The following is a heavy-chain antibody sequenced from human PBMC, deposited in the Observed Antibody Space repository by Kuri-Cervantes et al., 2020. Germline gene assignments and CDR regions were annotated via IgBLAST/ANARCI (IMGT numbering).Heavy chain of an antibody. D-gene: IGHD6-13*01. Sequence: GGSLRHSCAASGFPFSSYSMNWVRQAPGKGLEWLSSISSSSSYIYYADSVKGRFTISRDNAKNSLYLQMNSLRAEDTAVYYCARERRAGTPGWFDPWGQGTLVTVSS. CDR1: GFPFSSYS. V-gene: IGHV3-21*01. CDR2: ISSSSSYI. CDR3: ARERRAGTPGWFDP. J-gene: IGHJ5*02.